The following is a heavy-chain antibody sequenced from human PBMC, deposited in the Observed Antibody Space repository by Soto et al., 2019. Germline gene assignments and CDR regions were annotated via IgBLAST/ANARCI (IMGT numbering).Heavy chain of an antibody. CDR2: INPNSGDT. CDR3: AVNGGIDAFDI. D-gene: IGHD3-10*01. Sequence: QVQLVQSGAEVKKPGASVKVSCKASGYTFTAYYMHWVRQAPGQGFEWMGWINPNSGDTNYAQKFQEWVTMTRDTSISTAYMDLSRLRSDDTAVYYCAVNGGIDAFDIWGQGTMVSVSS. J-gene: IGHJ3*02. CDR1: GYTFTAYY. V-gene: IGHV1-2*04.